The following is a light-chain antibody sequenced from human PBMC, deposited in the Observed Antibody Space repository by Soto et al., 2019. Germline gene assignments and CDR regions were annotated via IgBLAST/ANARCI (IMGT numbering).Light chain of an antibody. J-gene: IGKJ4*01. V-gene: IGKV3-11*01. CDR1: QSVSSY. Sequence: EIVLTQSPATLSLSPGERATLSCRASQSVSSYLAWYQQKPGQAPRLLIYDASNRATGIPARFSGSGSGTEFTLTISSLQSEDFAVYYCQQYNSWPPLTFGGGTKVDIK. CDR3: QQYNSWPPLT. CDR2: DAS.